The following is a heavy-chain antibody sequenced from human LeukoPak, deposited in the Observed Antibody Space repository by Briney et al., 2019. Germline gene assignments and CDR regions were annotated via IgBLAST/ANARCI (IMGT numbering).Heavy chain of an antibody. D-gene: IGHD4-4*01. V-gene: IGHV1-69*02. CDR3: ARTATVTTLLDY. J-gene: IGHJ4*02. Sequence: ASVKVSCKASGYTFTGYYMHWVRQAPGQGLEWMGRIIPILGIANYAQKFQGRVTITADKSTSTAYMELSSLRSEDTAVYYCARTATVTTLLDYWGQGTLVTVSS. CDR1: GYTFTGYY. CDR2: IIPILGIA.